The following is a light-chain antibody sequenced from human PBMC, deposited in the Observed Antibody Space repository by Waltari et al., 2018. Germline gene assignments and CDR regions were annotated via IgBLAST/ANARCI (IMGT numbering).Light chain of an antibody. Sequence: EILHTQSPATISFPPGDIHVLACRASQSVSSYLAWYQQKPGQAPTLLISGASNRATGIPARFSGSGSGTDFTLTISSLEPEDFAVYYCHQRSNWPITFGQVTRLEIK. CDR2: GAS. CDR1: QSVSSY. V-gene: IGKV3-11*01. J-gene: IGKJ5*01. CDR3: HQRSNWPIT.